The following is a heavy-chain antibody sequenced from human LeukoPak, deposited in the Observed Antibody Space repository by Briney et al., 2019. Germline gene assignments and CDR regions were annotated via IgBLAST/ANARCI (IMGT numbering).Heavy chain of an antibody. CDR1: GYTFTSYG. Sequence: GASVKVSCKASGYTFTSYGISWVRQAPGQGLEWMGWISAYNGNTNYAQKLQGRVTVTTDTSTSTAYMELRSLRFDDTAVYYYARDLKIRGRPGTFEIWGQGTTVIVSP. D-gene: IGHD3-16*01. CDR3: ARDLKIRGRPGTFEI. CDR2: ISAYNGNT. V-gene: IGHV1-18*01. J-gene: IGHJ3*02.